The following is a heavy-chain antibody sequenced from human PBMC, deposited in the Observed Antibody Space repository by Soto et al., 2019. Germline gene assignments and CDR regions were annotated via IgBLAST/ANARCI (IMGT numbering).Heavy chain of an antibody. CDR3: ARSRNGPYGNWFDP. V-gene: IGHV3-23*01. Sequence: GGSLGLSCAASGFTFSSYAMSWVRQAPGKGLEWVSAISGSGGSTYYADSVKGRFTISRDNSKNTLYLQMNSLRAEDTAVYYCARSRNGPYGNWFDPWGLGTLVTVSS. CDR1: GFTFSSYA. D-gene: IGHD2-8*01. CDR2: ISGSGGST. J-gene: IGHJ5*02.